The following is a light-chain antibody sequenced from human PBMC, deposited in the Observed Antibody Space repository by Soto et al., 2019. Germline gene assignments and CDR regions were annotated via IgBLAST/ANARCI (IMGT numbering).Light chain of an antibody. CDR2: RAS. CDR3: QQFNAYSLTWT. CDR1: QSINGW. V-gene: IGKV1-5*03. J-gene: IGKJ1*01. Sequence: DIQMTQSPSTLSASVGDRVTITCRASQSINGWLAWYQQKPGKAPKLLIYRASSLESGVPSRFSGSGSGTEFTLTISSLQPDDFATYYCQQFNAYSLTWTFGQGTKVEI.